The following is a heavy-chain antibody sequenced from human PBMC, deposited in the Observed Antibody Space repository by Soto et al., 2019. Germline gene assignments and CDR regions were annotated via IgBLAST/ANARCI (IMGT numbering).Heavy chain of an antibody. CDR1: GGSISSGGYY. V-gene: IGHV4-31*03. J-gene: IGHJ3*02. Sequence: QVQLQESGPGLVKPSQTLSLTCTVSGGSISSGGYYWSWIRQHPGKGLEWIGYIYYSGSTYYNPSLKSRVTISVDTAKNQFSLKLSSVTAADTAVYYCARGVGGSGSYDAFDIWGQGTMVTVSS. D-gene: IGHD3-10*01. CDR3: ARGVGGSGSYDAFDI. CDR2: IYYSGST.